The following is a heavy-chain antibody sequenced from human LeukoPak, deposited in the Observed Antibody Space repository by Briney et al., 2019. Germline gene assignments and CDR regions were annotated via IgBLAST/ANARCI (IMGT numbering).Heavy chain of an antibody. D-gene: IGHD6-13*01. Sequence: PGGPLRLSCAASGFTFSNLAMTWVPQAPGKALEWVSSIVGSSSTYHAGSLKGRFTISRDNAKNSLYLQMNSLRAEDTAVYYCARIGAGSSRDYWGQGTLVTVSS. CDR3: ARIGAGSSRDY. CDR1: GFTFSNLA. J-gene: IGHJ4*02. V-gene: IGHV3-21*01. CDR2: IVGSSST.